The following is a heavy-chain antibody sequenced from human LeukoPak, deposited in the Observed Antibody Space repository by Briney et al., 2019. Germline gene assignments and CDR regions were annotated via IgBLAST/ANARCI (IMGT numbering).Heavy chain of an antibody. Sequence: PGGSLRLSCAASGFTFSSNGMHWVRQAPGKGLEWVAVIWYDGSNKYYADSVKGRFTISRDNAKNSLYLQMNSLRAEDTAVYYCAKYHYDSGYRKDAFDIWGQGTMVTVSS. J-gene: IGHJ3*02. CDR1: GFTFSSNG. CDR3: AKYHYDSGYRKDAFDI. D-gene: IGHD3-22*01. V-gene: IGHV3-33*03. CDR2: IWYDGSNK.